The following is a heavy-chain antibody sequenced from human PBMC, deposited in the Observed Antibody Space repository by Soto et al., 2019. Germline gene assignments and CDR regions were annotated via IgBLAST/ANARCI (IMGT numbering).Heavy chain of an antibody. CDR1: GASISNYF. D-gene: IGHD3-3*01. J-gene: IGHJ4*02. CDR3: ARGGQDFWSGPFDY. Sequence: KPSETLSLTCTVSGASISNYFCNWIRQPAGKGLEWIGRIDNSGSTNYNPSLKSRITMSADTSRNQFSLKLNSVTAADTAVYYCARGGQDFWSGPFDYWGQGALVTVSS. CDR2: IDNSGST. V-gene: IGHV4-4*07.